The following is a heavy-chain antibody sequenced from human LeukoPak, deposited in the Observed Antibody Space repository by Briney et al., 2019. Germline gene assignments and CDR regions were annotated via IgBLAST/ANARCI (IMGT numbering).Heavy chain of an antibody. V-gene: IGHV3-33*06. CDR2: IWYDGSKT. J-gene: IGHJ4*02. Sequence: GGSLRLSCEASGFTFSNFGMHWVRQAPGKGLEWVALIWYDGSKTYYADSVKGRFTVSRDNSENALYLQMNNLRTEDTAVYFCVKGGTADRVGWTHWGRGSLVTVFS. D-gene: IGHD7-27*01. CDR3: VKGGTADRVGWTH. CDR1: GFTFSNFG.